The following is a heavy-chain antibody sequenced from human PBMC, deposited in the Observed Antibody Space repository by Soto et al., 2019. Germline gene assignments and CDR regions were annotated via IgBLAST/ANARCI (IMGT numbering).Heavy chain of an antibody. CDR2: ISGASKTI. J-gene: IGHJ6*02. CDR3: ARDGRQGYDMDV. V-gene: IGHV3-48*02. Sequence: EVQLVESGGGLVQPGGSLRLSCAVSGFTFSGHSMNWVRQAPGKGLEWVSYISGASKTIYYADSLKGRFTISRDNAKNSLYLQMNSLRDEDTAVYYCARDGRQGYDMDVWGQGTTVTVSS. CDR1: GFTFSGHS.